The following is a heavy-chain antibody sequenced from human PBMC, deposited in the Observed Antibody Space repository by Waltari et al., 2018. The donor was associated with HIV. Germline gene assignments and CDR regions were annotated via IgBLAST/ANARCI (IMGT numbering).Heavy chain of an antibody. Sequence: EVQLVESGGDLVQPGGSLRLTCAAPGFPFNWYWMHWVRQAPGKGLVWVSRINNDGSSTSYADAVKGRFTISRDNAKNTVYLQMNSLRAEDTAVYYCASLSYGSGDRDFDYWGQGTLVTVSS. V-gene: IGHV3-74*01. CDR1: GFPFNWYW. D-gene: IGHD3-10*01. CDR3: ASLSYGSGDRDFDY. J-gene: IGHJ4*02. CDR2: INNDGSST.